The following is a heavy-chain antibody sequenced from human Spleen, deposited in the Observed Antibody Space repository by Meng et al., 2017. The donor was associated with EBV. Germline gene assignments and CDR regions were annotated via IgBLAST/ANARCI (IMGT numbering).Heavy chain of an antibody. Sequence: QVQLVQSGAEVKTPGSSVGVSCKASGGSISSYAVSWVRQAPGQGLEWMAGIFSMFGTTNNTQKFQGRVTVTADRSTNTAYMELSSLRSEDTAVYYCAIGITFFGVVRSWGQGTLVTVSS. D-gene: IGHD3-3*01. V-gene: IGHV1-69*06. J-gene: IGHJ4*02. CDR2: IFSMFGTT. CDR3: AIGITFFGVVRS. CDR1: GGSISSYA.